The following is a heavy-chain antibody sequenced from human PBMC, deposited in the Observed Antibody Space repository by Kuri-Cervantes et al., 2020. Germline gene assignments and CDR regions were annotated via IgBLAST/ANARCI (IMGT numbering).Heavy chain of an antibody. J-gene: IGHJ4*02. Sequence: SETLSLTCAVYGGSFSGYYWSWIRQPPGKGLEWIGSIYYSGSTYYNPSLKSRVTISVDTSKNQFSLKLSSVTAADTAVYYCARDWSSGWYAVDYFDYWGQGTLVTVSS. CDR3: ARDWSSGWYAVDYFDY. CDR1: GGSFSGYY. V-gene: IGHV4-34*01. CDR2: IYYSGST. D-gene: IGHD6-19*01.